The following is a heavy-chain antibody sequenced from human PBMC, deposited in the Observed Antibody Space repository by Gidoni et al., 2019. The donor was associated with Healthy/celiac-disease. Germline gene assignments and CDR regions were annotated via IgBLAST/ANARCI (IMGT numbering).Heavy chain of an antibody. CDR2: IYSLGST. V-gene: IGHV4-31*03. Sequence: QVQLQESGPGLVKPSQTLSLPCTVSGGSIRSGGYYWSWLRQHPGKGLEWIGYIYSLGSTYYNPSLKSRVTISVDTSKNHFSLKLSSVTAADTAVYYCARDRYYYGSGSRGDWFDPWGQGTLVTVSS. CDR3: ARDRYYYGSGSRGDWFDP. J-gene: IGHJ5*02. D-gene: IGHD3-10*01. CDR1: GGSIRSGGYY.